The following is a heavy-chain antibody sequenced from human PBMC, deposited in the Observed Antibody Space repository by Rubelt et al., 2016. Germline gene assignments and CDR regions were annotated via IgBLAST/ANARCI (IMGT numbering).Heavy chain of an antibody. D-gene: IGHD2/OR15-2a*01. CDR1: GGSFSGYY. CDR3: ARDSGSRIFDY. V-gene: IGHV4-34*01. J-gene: IGHJ4*02. CDR2: INHSGST. Sequence: QVQLQQWGAGLLKPSETLSLTCAVYGGSFSGYYWSWIRQPPGKGLEWIGEINHSGSTNYNPSLKSRVTISGDTSKNQFSLKLSSVTAADTAVYYCARDSGSRIFDYWGQGTLVTVSS.